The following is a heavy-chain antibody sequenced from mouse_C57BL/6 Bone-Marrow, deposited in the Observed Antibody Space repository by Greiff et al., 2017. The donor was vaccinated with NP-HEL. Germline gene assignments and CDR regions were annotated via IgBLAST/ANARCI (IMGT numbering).Heavy chain of an antibody. D-gene: IGHD2-5*01. Sequence: EVQLQQSGPELVKPGASVKIPCKASGYTFTDYNMDWVKQSHGQSLEWIGDINPNNGGTIYNQKFKGKATLTVDKSSSTAYMELRSLTSEDTAVYYCACYSNSWFAYWGQGTLVTVSA. CDR3: ACYSNSWFAY. V-gene: IGHV1-18*01. CDR2: INPNNGGT. J-gene: IGHJ3*01. CDR1: GYTFTDYN.